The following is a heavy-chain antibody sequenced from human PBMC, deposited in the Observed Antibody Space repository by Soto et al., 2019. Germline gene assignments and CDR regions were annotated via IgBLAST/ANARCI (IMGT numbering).Heavy chain of an antibody. Sequence: GGSLRHSCAASEFTFSSYAMSWVRQAPGKGLEWVSAISGSGGSTYYTASVKGRFTISRDNSKNTLYLQMNSLRAEDTAVYYCANDYLDPRQPAAIDLFDYWGQGILVTVSS. CDR3: ANDYLDPRQPAAIDLFDY. D-gene: IGHD2-2*02. CDR1: EFTFSSYA. CDR2: ISGSGGST. V-gene: IGHV3-23*01. J-gene: IGHJ4*02.